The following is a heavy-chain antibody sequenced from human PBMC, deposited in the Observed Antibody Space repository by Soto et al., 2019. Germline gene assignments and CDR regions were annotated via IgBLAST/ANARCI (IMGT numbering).Heavy chain of an antibody. V-gene: IGHV4-59*01. CDR2: IYYSGST. CDR3: ARAVTHPDHQLDY. J-gene: IGHJ4*02. D-gene: IGHD3-16*02. CDR1: GGSISSYY. Sequence: QVQLQESGPGLVKPSETLSLTCTVSGGSISSYYWSWIRQPPGKGLEWIGYIYYSGSTNYNPSLKSRVTISVDTSKNQFSLKLSSVTAADTAVYYCARAVTHPDHQLDYWGQGTLVTVSS.